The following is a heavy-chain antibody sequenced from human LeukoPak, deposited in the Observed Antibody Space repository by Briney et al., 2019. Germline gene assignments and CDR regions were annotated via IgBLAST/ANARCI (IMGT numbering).Heavy chain of an antibody. J-gene: IGHJ4*02. Sequence: GGSLRLSCAASGFTFSSYAMSWVRQAPGKGLEWVSAISGSGGSTYYADSVKGRFTISRDNAKNSLYLQMNSLRAEDTAVYYCARGGAYDFWSGLWGQGTLVTVSS. D-gene: IGHD3-3*01. CDR2: ISGSGGST. CDR1: GFTFSSYA. CDR3: ARGGAYDFWSGL. V-gene: IGHV3-23*01.